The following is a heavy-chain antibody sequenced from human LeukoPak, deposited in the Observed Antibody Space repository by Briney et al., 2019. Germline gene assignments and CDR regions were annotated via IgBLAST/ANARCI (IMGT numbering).Heavy chain of an antibody. J-gene: IGHJ1*01. CDR2: INHSGNT. Sequence: SGTLSLTCAVYGGSFIGFHWNWIRQPPGKGLEGIGDINHSGNTNYNPSLTSRVTISVDPSKNQFSLKLSSVTAADTAVYYCARDPVSSSWYGPTNPFFQNWGQGTLVTVSS. D-gene: IGHD6-13*01. CDR3: ARDPVSSSWYGPTNPFFQN. V-gene: IGHV4-34*01. CDR1: GGSFIGFH.